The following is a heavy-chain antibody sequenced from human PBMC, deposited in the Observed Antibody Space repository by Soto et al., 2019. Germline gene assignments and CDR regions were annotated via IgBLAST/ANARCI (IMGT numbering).Heavy chain of an antibody. CDR1: GFTFSSYA. J-gene: IGHJ6*02. V-gene: IGHV3-30*18. Sequence: QLVESGGGVVQPGRSLRLSCAASGFTFSSYAMHWVRQAPGKGLEWVAVIEYDENNKYYADSVRGRFTISRENSKNTLFLQRDSLRAEDTAVYYCAKDGPGGAHWRPYYYAMDVWGQGTTVTVSS. CDR3: AKDGPGGAHWRPYYYAMDV. CDR2: IEYDENNK. D-gene: IGHD1-1*01.